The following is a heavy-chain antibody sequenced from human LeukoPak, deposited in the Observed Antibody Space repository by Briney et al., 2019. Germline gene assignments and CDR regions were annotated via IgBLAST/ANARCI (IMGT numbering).Heavy chain of an antibody. CDR1: GFTFGDYA. D-gene: IGHD4-17*01. CDR2: INWVGDTT. CDR3: AKDRQYGDYGGGDFFDS. J-gene: IGHJ4*02. V-gene: IGHV3-43D*03. Sequence: GGSLRLSCAASGFTFGDYAVHWVRQAPGKGLQWISSINWVGDTTSYADSVKGRFTISRDNTKSSLYLQMHSLRSEDTALYYCAKDRQYGDYGGGDFFDSWGQGTLVTVSS.